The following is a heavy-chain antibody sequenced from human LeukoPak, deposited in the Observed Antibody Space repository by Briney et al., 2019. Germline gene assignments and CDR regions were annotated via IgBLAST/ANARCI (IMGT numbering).Heavy chain of an antibody. Sequence: SQTLSLTCTVSGGSISSGSYYWSWIRQPAGKGLEWIGRIYTSGSTNYNPSLKSRVTMSVDTSKNQFSLKLSSVTAADTAVYYCARDRGGSMDYWGQGTLVTVSS. D-gene: IGHD3-10*01. CDR3: ARDRGGSMDY. V-gene: IGHV4-61*02. CDR1: GGSISSGSYY. J-gene: IGHJ4*02. CDR2: IYTSGST.